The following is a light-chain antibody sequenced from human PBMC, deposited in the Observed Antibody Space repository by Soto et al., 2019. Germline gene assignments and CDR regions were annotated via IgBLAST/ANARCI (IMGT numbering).Light chain of an antibody. CDR3: QQYNNWWT. CDR2: GAS. CDR1: RSISSN. Sequence: EIVLTPSPATLSLSPVERATLSCRASRSISSNLAWYQQKPGQAPRLLIYGASTRATGIPARFSGSGSGTEFTLTISSLQSEDFAVYYCQQYNNWWTFGQGTKVDIK. J-gene: IGKJ1*01. V-gene: IGKV3-15*01.